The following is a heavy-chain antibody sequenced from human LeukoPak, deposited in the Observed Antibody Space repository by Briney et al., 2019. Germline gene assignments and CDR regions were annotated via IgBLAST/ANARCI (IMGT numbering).Heavy chain of an antibody. J-gene: IGHJ5*02. CDR1: GFSIGNHG. CDR3: ARDWGSSGWYNWFDP. Sequence: GGSLRLSCGVSGFSIGNHGMHWIRQAPDKGLEWVAMISHDGGAKYYGDSVKGRLTVSRDNSDNTLYLQMNSLRVEDTAVYYCARDWGSSGWYNWFDPWGQGILVTVSS. D-gene: IGHD3-16*01. CDR2: ISHDGGAK. V-gene: IGHV3-30*03.